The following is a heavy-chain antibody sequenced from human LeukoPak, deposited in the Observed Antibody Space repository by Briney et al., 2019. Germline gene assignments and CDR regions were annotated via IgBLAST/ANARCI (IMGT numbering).Heavy chain of an antibody. Sequence: PSQTLSLTCTVSGGSFSSGDYSWNWIRQPAGQGLEWIGRLFSSGTTNYNPSLKSRVTISGDTSNNQFSLKLTSVTAADTAVYYCARSGSERTPDYWGQGTLVTVSS. D-gene: IGHD1-26*01. V-gene: IGHV4-61*02. CDR1: GGSFSSGDYS. CDR2: LFSSGTT. J-gene: IGHJ4*02. CDR3: ARSGSERTPDY.